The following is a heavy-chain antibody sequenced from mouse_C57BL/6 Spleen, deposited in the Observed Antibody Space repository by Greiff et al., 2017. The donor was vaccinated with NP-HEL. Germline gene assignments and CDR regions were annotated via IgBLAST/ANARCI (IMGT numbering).Heavy chain of an antibody. V-gene: IGHV5-12*01. D-gene: IGHD1-1*01. Sequence: EVKLVESGGGLVQPGGSLKLSCAASGFTFSDYYMYWVRQTPEKRLEWVAYISNGGGSTYYPHTVKGRFTISRDNAKNTLYLQMSRLKSEDTAMYYCARRSYYDYAMDYWGQGTSVTVSS. CDR3: ARRSYYDYAMDY. CDR2: ISNGGGST. CDR1: GFTFSDYY. J-gene: IGHJ4*01.